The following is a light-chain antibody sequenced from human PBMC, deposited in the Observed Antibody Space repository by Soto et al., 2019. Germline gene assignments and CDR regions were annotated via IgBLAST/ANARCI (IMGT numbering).Light chain of an antibody. CDR2: GAS. V-gene: IGKV3-20*01. CDR3: QPYGSSRT. J-gene: IGKJ1*01. CDR1: QTISSSY. Sequence: EIVLTQSPGTLSLSPGERATLSCRASQTISSSYLAWYQQKPGQAPRLLIYGASSRATGIPERFSGSGSGTDFTLTISRLEPEDFAVYYCQPYGSSRTFGKGTKVEIK.